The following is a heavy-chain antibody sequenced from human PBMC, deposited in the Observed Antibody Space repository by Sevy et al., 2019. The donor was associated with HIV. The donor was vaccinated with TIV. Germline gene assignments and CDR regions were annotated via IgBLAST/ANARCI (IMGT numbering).Heavy chain of an antibody. J-gene: IGHJ4*02. CDR1: GGSISSYY. V-gene: IGHV4-59*01. D-gene: IGHD2-2*01. Sequence: SETLSLTCTVSGGSISSYYWSWIRQPPGKGLEWIGYIYYSGSTNYNPSLKSRVTISVDTSKNQFSLKLSSVTAADTAGDYCARDMLGYCRSTSCYAEGYFDYWGQGTLVTVSS. CDR3: ARDMLGYCRSTSCYAEGYFDY. CDR2: IYYSGST.